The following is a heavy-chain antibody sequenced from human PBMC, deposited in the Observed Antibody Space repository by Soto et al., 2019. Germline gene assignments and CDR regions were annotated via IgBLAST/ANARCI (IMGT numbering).Heavy chain of an antibody. D-gene: IGHD3-9*01. CDR3: VRDKDWAFDY. CDR2: ISITNAI. CDR1: GFSLSSYN. V-gene: IGHV3-48*01. J-gene: IGHJ4*02. Sequence: GGSLRLSCTASGFSLSSYNMNWVRQAQGKGLEWISYISITNAIYYADSVKGRFTVSRDNGKSSLYLQMNNLRAEDTAVYYCVRDKDWAFDYWGQGTLVTVS.